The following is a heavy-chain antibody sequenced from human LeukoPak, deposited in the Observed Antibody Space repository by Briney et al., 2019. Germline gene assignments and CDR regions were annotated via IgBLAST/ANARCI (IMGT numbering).Heavy chain of an antibody. CDR2: IYYSGST. J-gene: IGHJ4*02. CDR3: ARVRDSSGWGFDY. Sequence: SETLSLTCTVSGGSVSSGSYYWSWIRQPPGKGLEWIGYIYYSGSTNYNPSLKSRVTISVDTSKNQFSLKLCSVTAADTAVYYCARVRDSSGWGFDYWGQGTLVTVSS. CDR1: GGSVSSGSYY. V-gene: IGHV4-61*01. D-gene: IGHD6-19*01.